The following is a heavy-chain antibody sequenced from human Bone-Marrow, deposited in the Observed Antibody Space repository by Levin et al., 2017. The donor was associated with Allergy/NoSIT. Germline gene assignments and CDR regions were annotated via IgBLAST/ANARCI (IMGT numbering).Heavy chain of an antibody. V-gene: IGHV3-33*01. CDR1: GFTFSSYG. Sequence: GGSLRLSCAASGFTFSSYGMHWVRLAPGKGLEWVAVIWYDGSNKYYADSVKGRFTISRDNSKNTLYLQMNSLRAEDTAVYYCARDPTPHPQGYCDYWGQGTLVTVSS. CDR2: IWYDGSNK. CDR3: ARDPTPHPQGYCDY. J-gene: IGHJ4*02.